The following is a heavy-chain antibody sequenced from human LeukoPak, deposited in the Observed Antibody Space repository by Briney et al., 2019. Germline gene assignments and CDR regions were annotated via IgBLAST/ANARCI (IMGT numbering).Heavy chain of an antibody. J-gene: IGHJ6*03. Sequence: GGSLRLSCAASGFTFSSYGMLWVRQAPGKGLGWVAFIRYDGSSKYYADSVKGRFTISRDNSKNTLYVQMNSLRAEDTAVYYCASDTAQTDRYYYYYYMDVWGKGTTVTVSS. D-gene: IGHD5-18*01. CDR1: GFTFSSYG. V-gene: IGHV3-30*02. CDR2: IRYDGSSK. CDR3: ASDTAQTDRYYYYYYMDV.